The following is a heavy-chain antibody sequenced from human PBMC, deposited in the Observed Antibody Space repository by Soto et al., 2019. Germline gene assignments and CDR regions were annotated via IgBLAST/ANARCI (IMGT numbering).Heavy chain of an antibody. V-gene: IGHV4-39*02. CDR1: CSSVISSTYS. Sequence: SGTLSLTCTVDCSSVISSTYSWELIRQSPGQGLEWIGTIYSSENTYYNPSLVSRVTISVDTSKNDFSLKLSSVTAADTAVYYCARLNGYCISTNCHSYYGMDVWGQGTTVT. D-gene: IGHD2-2*03. J-gene: IGHJ6*02. CDR3: ARLNGYCISTNCHSYYGMDV. CDR2: IYSSENT.